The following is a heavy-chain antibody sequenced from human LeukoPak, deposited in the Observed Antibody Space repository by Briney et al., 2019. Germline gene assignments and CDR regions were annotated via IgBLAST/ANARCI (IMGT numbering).Heavy chain of an antibody. D-gene: IGHD3-10*01. CDR1: GYTLTELS. CDR2: FDPEDGET. J-gene: IGHJ6*02. CDR3: AADSSGSYLYYYYGMDV. V-gene: IGHV1-24*01. Sequence: GASVKVSCKVSGYTLTELSMHWVRRAPGKGLEWMGGFDPEDGETIYAQKFQGRVTMTEDTSTDTAYMELSSLRSEDTAVYYCAADSSGSYLYYYYGMDVWGQGTTVTVSS.